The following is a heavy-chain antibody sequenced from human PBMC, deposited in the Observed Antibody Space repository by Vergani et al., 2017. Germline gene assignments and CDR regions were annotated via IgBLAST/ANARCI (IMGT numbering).Heavy chain of an antibody. CDR2: IYNSGNG. Sequence: QMQLQESGPGLVKASETLSLTCTVSGDSIISRSYYWGWIRQPPGKGLEWIGSIYNSGNGDSSSSLKSRFTISADTSKNQLSLRLTSVTAADTAVYYCASGKYYSDSTPHFRGRYFDVWGRGTLVTVPS. CDR1: GDSIISRSYY. J-gene: IGHJ2*01. V-gene: IGHV4-39*01. D-gene: IGHD3-16*01. CDR3: ASGKYYSDSTPHFRGRYFDV.